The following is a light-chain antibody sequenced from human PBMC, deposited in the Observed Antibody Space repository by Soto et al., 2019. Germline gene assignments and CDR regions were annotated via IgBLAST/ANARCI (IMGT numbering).Light chain of an antibody. CDR3: CSYAGSYTLV. Sequence: QSALTQPRSVSGSPGQSVTLSCTGTSSDVGGYNYVSWYQHHPAKAPKLMIYDVSKRPSGVPDRFAGSKSGNTASLTISGLQAEDEADYYCCSYAGSYTLVFGGGTQLTVL. CDR2: DVS. CDR1: SSDVGGYNY. V-gene: IGLV2-11*01. J-gene: IGLJ3*02.